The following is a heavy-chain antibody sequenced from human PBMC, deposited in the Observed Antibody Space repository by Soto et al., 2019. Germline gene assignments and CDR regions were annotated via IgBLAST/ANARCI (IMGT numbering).Heavy chain of an antibody. Sequence: SETLSLTCTVSGGSISSYYWSWIRQPAGKGLEWIGRIYTSGNTNYNPSLKSRVTMSVDTSKNQFSLKLSSVTAADTAVYYCARDRYYYGSGSYYLDYWGQGTLVTVSS. CDR2: IYTSGNT. V-gene: IGHV4-4*07. CDR3: ARDRYYYGSGSYYLDY. D-gene: IGHD3-10*01. CDR1: GGSISSYY. J-gene: IGHJ4*02.